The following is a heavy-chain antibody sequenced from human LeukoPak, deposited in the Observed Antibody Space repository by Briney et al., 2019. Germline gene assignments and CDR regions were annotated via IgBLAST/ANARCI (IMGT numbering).Heavy chain of an antibody. J-gene: IGHJ6*03. CDR2: ISSSSSYI. V-gene: IGHV3-21*01. CDR3: AKDGEGGSYFFNYYYYMDV. Sequence: GGSLRLSCAASGFTFSSYSMNWVRQAPGKGLEWVSSISSSSSYIYYADSVKGRFTISRDNSKNTLYLQMNSLRAEDTAVYYCAKDGEGGSYFFNYYYYMDVWGKGTTVTISS. D-gene: IGHD1-26*01. CDR1: GFTFSSYS.